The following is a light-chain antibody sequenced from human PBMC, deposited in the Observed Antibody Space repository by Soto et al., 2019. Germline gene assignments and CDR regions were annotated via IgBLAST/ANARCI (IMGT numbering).Light chain of an antibody. V-gene: IGLV1-47*01. J-gene: IGLJ1*01. Sequence: QSVLTQPPSASGTPGQRVTISCSGSSSNIGSNYVYWYQQLPGTAPKLLIYRNNQRPPGVPDRFSGSKSGTSASLAISGLRSEDEADYYCAAWDDSLSGSWVFGTGTKLTVL. CDR2: RNN. CDR1: SSNIGSNY. CDR3: AAWDDSLSGSWV.